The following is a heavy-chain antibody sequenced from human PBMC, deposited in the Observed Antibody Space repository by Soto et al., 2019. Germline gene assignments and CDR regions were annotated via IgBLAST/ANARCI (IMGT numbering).Heavy chain of an antibody. CDR1: GFTFSDYY. D-gene: IGHD6-13*01. CDR2: ISSSGNSI. V-gene: IGHV3-11*01. CDR3: ARRAAAGRSFDY. Sequence: SLRLSCAASGFTFSDYYMTWIRQAPGKGLEWVSYISSSGNSIYYADSVRGRFTVSGDNAKNSLFLQMNSLRAEDTAVYYCARRAAAGRSFDYWGLGTLVTVSS. J-gene: IGHJ4*02.